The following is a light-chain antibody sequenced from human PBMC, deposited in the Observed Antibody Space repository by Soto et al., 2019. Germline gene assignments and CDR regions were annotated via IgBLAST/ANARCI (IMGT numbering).Light chain of an antibody. Sequence: QAVVTQPASVSGSPGQSITISCTGTSSDVGGYNYVSWYQQHPGKAPKLIIYEVSNRPSGVSNRFSGSKSGNTASLTISGLQAEDEADYYCNSYTSSSSSYVFGTGTKLTVL. CDR1: SSDVGGYNY. V-gene: IGLV2-14*01. J-gene: IGLJ1*01. CDR2: EVS. CDR3: NSYTSSSSSYV.